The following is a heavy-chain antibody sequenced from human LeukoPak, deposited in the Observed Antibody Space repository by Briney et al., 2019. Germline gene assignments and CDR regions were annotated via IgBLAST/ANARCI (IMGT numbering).Heavy chain of an antibody. Sequence: ASVKVSCKASGYTFTSYAMHWVRQAPGQRLEWMGWINAGNGNTKYSQEFQGRVTITRDTSASTAYMELSSLRSEDTAVYYCARGPMSMVRGDIYYYYMDVWGKGTTVTISS. J-gene: IGHJ6*03. V-gene: IGHV1-3*03. CDR2: INAGNGNT. D-gene: IGHD3-10*01. CDR1: GYTFTSYA. CDR3: ARGPMSMVRGDIYYYYMDV.